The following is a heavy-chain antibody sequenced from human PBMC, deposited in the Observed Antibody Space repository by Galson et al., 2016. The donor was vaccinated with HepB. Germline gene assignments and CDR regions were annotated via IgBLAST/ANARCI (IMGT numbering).Heavy chain of an antibody. Sequence: SLRLSCAASGFTSSTYAMSWVRQAPGKGLEWVSAISATGSSTYYADSVNGRFTISKDNSKNTLYLQTNVLRTEDTARYYCATTGPQLYFHWLNSFDYWGQGTLVTVSS. CDR2: ISATGSST. V-gene: IGHV3-23*01. CDR3: ATTGPQLYFHWLNSFDY. CDR1: GFTSSTYA. J-gene: IGHJ4*02. D-gene: IGHD3-9*01.